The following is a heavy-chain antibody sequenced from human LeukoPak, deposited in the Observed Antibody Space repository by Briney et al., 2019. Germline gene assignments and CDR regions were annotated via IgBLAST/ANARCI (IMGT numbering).Heavy chain of an antibody. CDR3: ARDLKARPGRFDC. CDR1: GGSLSSSSYY. V-gene: IGHV4-39*07. CDR2: IYYSGST. J-gene: IGHJ4*02. D-gene: IGHD1-14*01. Sequence: PSETLSLTCTVSGGSLSSSSYYWGWIRQPPGKGLEWIGSIYYSGSTYYNPSLKSRVTISVDTSKNQFSLKLSSVTAADTAVYYCARDLKARPGRFDCWGQGTLVTVSS.